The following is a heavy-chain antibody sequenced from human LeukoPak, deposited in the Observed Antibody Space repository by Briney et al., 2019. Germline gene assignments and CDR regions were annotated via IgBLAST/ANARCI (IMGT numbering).Heavy chain of an antibody. CDR1: GYTFTTYA. V-gene: IGHV1-8*01. CDR3: ARGPQAPGSCSGGSCYSFYYYYMDV. Sequence: GASVKVSCKDSGYTFTTYAINWVRQSAGQGLEWMGWMNPNSGNTGFAHKFQGRISMTRNTSKSTAYMELSSLRSEDTAVYYCARGPQAPGSCSGGSCYSFYYYYMDVWGKGTTVTVSS. D-gene: IGHD2-15*01. CDR2: MNPNSGNT. J-gene: IGHJ6*03.